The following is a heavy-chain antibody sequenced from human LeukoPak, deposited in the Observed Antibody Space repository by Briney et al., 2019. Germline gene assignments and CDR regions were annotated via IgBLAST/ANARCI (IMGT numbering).Heavy chain of an antibody. CDR2: IYSGGST. V-gene: IGHV3-53*01. J-gene: IGHJ4*02. Sequence: GGSLRLSGAASGFTVSSNYWSWVRQAPGKGLEWVSVIYSGGSTYYADSVKGRFTISRDNSKNTLYLQMNSLRAEDTAVYYCARGLDYWGQGTLVTVSS. CDR3: ARGLDY. CDR1: GFTVSSNY.